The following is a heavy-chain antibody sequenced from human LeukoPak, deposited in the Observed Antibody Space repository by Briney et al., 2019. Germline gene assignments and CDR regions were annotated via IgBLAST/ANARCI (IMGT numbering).Heavy chain of an antibody. CDR3: AKGSAYEAQYYYYYMDV. D-gene: IGHD5-12*01. CDR2: ISYDGSNK. Sequence: QPGGSLRLSCAASGFTFSSYAIHWVRQAPGKGLEWVAVISYDGSNKYYADSVKGRFTISRDNSKNTLFLHVNSLRPEDTAVYYCAKGSAYEAQYYYYYMDVWGKETTVTISS. CDR1: GFTFSSYA. J-gene: IGHJ6*03. V-gene: IGHV3-30*04.